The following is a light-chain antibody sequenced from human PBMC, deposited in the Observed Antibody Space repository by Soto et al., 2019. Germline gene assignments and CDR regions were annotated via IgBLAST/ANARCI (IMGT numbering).Light chain of an antibody. CDR3: QSYDSSNPHVV. CDR2: EDN. V-gene: IGLV6-57*04. J-gene: IGLJ2*01. CDR1: SGSTASNY. Sequence: NFMLTQPHSVSESPGKTVTISCTRSSGSTASNYVQWYQQRPGSAPTTVIYEDNQRPSEVPDRFSGSIDSSSNSASLTISGLKTEDEADYYCQSYDSSNPHVVFGGGTKVT.